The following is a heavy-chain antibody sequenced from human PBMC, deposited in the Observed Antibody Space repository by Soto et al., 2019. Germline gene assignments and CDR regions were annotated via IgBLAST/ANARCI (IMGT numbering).Heavy chain of an antibody. CDR3: AREYCTGARCYLPDY. J-gene: IGHJ4*02. V-gene: IGHV1-18*01. CDR2: TSTYNGNT. D-gene: IGHD2-8*02. Sequence: QVPLVQSGAEVKKPGASVKVSCQASGYTFTTYGISWVRQAPGQGLEWMGWTSTYNGNTNYAQKVQGRVTLTTERSTTTAYMELRSLRSDDTAVYYCAREYCTGARCYLPDYWGQGTLVTVSS. CDR1: GYTFTTYG.